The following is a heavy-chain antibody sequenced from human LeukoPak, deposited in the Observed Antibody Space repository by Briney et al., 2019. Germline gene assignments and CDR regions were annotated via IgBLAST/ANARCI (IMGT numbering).Heavy chain of an antibody. D-gene: IGHD3-10*01. CDR3: ARYYFISGSEYPPNFHYYYMDV. CDR1: GASINNYY. Sequence: SETLSLTCTVSGASINNYYWSWVRQPPGKGLEWIGHLFDTGRTQYSPSLKGRVAMSADRSRSRFSLKLTSVTAADTAVYYCARYYFISGSEYPPNFHYYYMDVWGKGTTVAVSS. V-gene: IGHV4-59*08. J-gene: IGHJ6*03. CDR2: LFDTGRT.